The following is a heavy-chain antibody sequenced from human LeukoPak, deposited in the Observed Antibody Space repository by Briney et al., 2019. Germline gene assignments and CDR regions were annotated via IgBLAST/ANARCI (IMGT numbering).Heavy chain of an antibody. CDR2: ISGSGGST. D-gene: IGHD3-3*01. Sequence: PGGSLRLSCAASGFTFSSYAMSWVRQAPGKGLEWVSSISGSGGSTYYADSVKGRFTISRDNSKNTLYLQMNSLRAEDTAVYYCAKPPTTYYDFWSGYYMNYFDYWGQGTLVTVPS. V-gene: IGHV3-23*01. CDR3: AKPPTTYYDFWSGYYMNYFDY. CDR1: GFTFSSYA. J-gene: IGHJ4*02.